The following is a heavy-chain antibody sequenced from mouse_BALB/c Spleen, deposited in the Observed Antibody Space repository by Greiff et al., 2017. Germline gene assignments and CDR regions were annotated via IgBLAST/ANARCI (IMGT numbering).Heavy chain of an antibody. J-gene: IGHJ3*01. D-gene: IGHD1-1*01. V-gene: IGHV3-2*02. CDR2: ISYSGST. CDR3: ADYYGSSTVWFAY. Sequence: EVQGVESGPGLVKPSQSLSLTCTVTGYSITSDYAWNWIRQFPGNKLEWMGYISYSGSTSYNPSLKSRISITRDTSKNQFFLQLNSVTTEDTATYYGADYYGSSTVWFAYWGQGTLVTVSA. CDR1: GYSITSDYA.